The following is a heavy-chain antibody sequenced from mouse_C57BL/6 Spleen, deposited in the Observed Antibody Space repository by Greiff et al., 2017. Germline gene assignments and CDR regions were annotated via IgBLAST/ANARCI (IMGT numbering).Heavy chain of an antibody. J-gene: IGHJ2*01. CDR1: GFSLTSYG. D-gene: IGHD1-1*01. V-gene: IGHV2-2*01. CDR2: IWSGGST. CDR3: SRNSNDYGSSYEPYYFYY. Sequence: QVQLQQSGPGLVQPSQSLSITCTVSGFSLTSYGVHWVRQSPGKGLEWLGVIWSGGSTDYNAAFISRLSISKDNSKSQVFFKMNSLQADDTAIYYCSRNSNDYGSSYEPYYFYYWGQGTTLTVSS.